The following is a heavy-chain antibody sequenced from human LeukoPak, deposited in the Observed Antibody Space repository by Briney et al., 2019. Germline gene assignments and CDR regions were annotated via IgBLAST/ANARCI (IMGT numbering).Heavy chain of an antibody. Sequence: GESLKISCKGSGYSFTSYWIGWVRQMPGKGLEWMGIIYPGDSDTRYSPSFQGQVTISADKSISTAYLQWSSLKASDTAMYCCAKHFSPMGPEQYLHGLEVLGQGTTVTVSS. D-gene: IGHD1-14*01. CDR3: AKHFSPMGPEQYLHGLEV. V-gene: IGHV5-51*01. J-gene: IGHJ6*02. CDR1: GYSFTSYW. CDR2: IYPGDSDT.